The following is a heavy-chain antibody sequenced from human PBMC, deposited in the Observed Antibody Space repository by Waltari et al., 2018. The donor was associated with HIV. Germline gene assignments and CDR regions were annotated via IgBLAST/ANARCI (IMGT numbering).Heavy chain of an antibody. V-gene: IGHV4-4*02. J-gene: IGHJ6*02. Sequence: QVQLQESGPGLVQPSGTLSLTCAVSGGSITSSTWWSWVGKPPGKGLGWIGEISHSGGTHYNPSLKSRVTISLDKSKNQFSLKLSSVTAADTALYYCAGSRSSGSSVYYGMDVWGQGTTVTVSS. CDR3: AGSRSSGSSVYYGMDV. CDR2: ISHSGGT. CDR1: GGSITSSTW. D-gene: IGHD3-22*01.